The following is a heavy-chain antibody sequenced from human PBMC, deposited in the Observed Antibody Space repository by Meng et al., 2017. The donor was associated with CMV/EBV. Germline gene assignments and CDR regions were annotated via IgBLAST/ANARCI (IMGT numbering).Heavy chain of an antibody. CDR1: GFTFSSYW. D-gene: IGHD3-3*01. V-gene: IGHV3-7*01. J-gene: IGHJ3*02. CDR2: IKQDGSEK. CDR3: ARGNNYDFWSGDAFDI. Sequence: GGSLRLSCAASGFTFSSYWMSWARQAPGKGLEWVANIKQDGSEKYYVDSVKGRFTISRDNAKNSLYLQMNSLRAEDTAVYYCARGNNYDFWSGDAFDIWGQGTMVTVSS.